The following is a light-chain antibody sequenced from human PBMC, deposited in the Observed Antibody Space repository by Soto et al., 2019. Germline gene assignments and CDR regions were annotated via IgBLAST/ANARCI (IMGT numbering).Light chain of an antibody. CDR2: DVS. V-gene: IGLV2-14*01. CDR3: SSYTRNNNTPL. CDR1: SSDVGGYNY. J-gene: IGLJ2*01. Sequence: QSALTQPASVSGSPGQSITISCTGTSSDVGGYNYVSWYQQHPGKAPKLMIYDVSSRPSGVSNRFSGSKSGNTASLTISGLQADDEADYYCSSYTRNNNTPLFGGGTKVTVL.